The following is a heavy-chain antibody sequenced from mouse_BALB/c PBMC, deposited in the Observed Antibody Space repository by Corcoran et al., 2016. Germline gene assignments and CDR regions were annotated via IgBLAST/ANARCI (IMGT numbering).Heavy chain of an antibody. CDR1: GYTFTAYN. V-gene: IGHV1S29*02. CDR2: IYPYNGGT. Sequence: EVQLQQSGPELVKPGDSVKISCKASGYTFTAYNMHWVKQSHGKSLEWIGYIYPYNGGTGYNQKFKSKATLTVDNSSSTAYMELRSLTSEDSAVYYCAIFTDYFDYWGQGTTLTVSS. CDR3: AIFTDYFDY. J-gene: IGHJ2*01.